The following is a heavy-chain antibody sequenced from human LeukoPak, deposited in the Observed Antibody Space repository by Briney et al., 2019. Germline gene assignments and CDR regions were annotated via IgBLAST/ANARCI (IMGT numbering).Heavy chain of an antibody. CDR3: AKLGSMGWLFDY. J-gene: IGHJ4*02. D-gene: IGHD6-13*01. Sequence: GGSLRLSCAASGFTFSSYWMHWVRQAPGKGLVWVSRIDTDGSFTSYADSVRGRFTIPRDNAKNTLYLQMNSLRAEDTAVYYCAKLGSMGWLFDYWGQGTLVTVSS. CDR1: GFTFSSYW. CDR2: IDTDGSFT. V-gene: IGHV3-74*01.